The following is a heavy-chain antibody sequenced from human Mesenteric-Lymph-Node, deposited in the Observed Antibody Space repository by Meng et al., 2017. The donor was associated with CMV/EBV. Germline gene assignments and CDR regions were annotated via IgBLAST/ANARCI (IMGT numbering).Heavy chain of an antibody. V-gene: IGHV1-2*02. D-gene: IGHD1-14*01. Sequence: SVKVSCKASGYTFTGYYMHWVRQAPGQGLEWMGWINPNSGGTNYAQKFQGRVTMTRDTSISTAYMELSRLRSEDTAVYYCARGEWAGRGEYYFDYWGQGTLVTVSS. CDR2: INPNSGGT. CDR1: GYTFTGYY. J-gene: IGHJ4*02. CDR3: ARGEWAGRGEYYFDY.